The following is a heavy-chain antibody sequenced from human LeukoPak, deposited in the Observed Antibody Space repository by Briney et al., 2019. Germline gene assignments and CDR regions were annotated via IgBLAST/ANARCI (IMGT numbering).Heavy chain of an antibody. V-gene: IGHV3-11*06. Sequence: TGGSLRLSCAASGFTFSDYYMSWIRQAPGKGLEWVSYISTSSSYTNYGDSVKGRFTISRDNAKKSLYLQMNSLRAEDTAVYYCARVGVETPRNNWFDPWGQGTLVTVSS. CDR3: ARVGVETPRNNWFDP. CDR1: GFTFSDYY. CDR2: ISTSSSYT. J-gene: IGHJ5*02.